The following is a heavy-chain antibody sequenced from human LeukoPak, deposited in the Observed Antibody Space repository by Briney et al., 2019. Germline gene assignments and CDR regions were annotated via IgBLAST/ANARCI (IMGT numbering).Heavy chain of an antibody. V-gene: IGHV3-33*08. Sequence: GGSLRLSCAASGFTFSSYGMHWVRQAPGKGLEWVAIIWYGGSSKYYADSVKGRFTISRDNSKNTLYLQMNSLRAEDTAVYYCAKGGLTGYYFHFDYWGQGTLVTVSS. CDR1: GFTFSSYG. CDR3: AKGGLTGYYFHFDY. CDR2: IWYGGSSK. D-gene: IGHD3-9*01. J-gene: IGHJ4*02.